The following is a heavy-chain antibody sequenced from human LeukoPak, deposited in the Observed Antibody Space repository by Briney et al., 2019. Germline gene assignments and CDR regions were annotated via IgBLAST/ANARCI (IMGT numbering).Heavy chain of an antibody. CDR3: ARDDLPYYYAGSNYYWGPFDL. Sequence: GASVKVSCEASGYTLTSYAMHWVRQAPGQRLEWMGRINAGNGDTHYSQKFPGRVTITRDTSASTLYMELSSLTSEDTAVYFCARDDLPYYYAGSNYYWGPFDLWGQGTLVTVSS. J-gene: IGHJ4*02. V-gene: IGHV1-3*01. CDR1: GYTLTSYA. D-gene: IGHD3-22*01. CDR2: INAGNGDT.